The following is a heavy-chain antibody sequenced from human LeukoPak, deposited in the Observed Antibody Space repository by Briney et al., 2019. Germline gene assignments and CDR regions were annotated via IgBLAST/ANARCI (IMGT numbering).Heavy chain of an antibody. CDR1: GGSISNYY. Sequence: SETLSLTCTVSGGSISNYYWNWIRQPPGKGLEWIGNVYYSGDTNYNPSLKSRVTISVDTSKNQFSLRLSSVTAADTAVYFCAGNKGQWLFSDWGQGTLVTVSS. CDR3: AGNKGQWLFSD. V-gene: IGHV4-59*08. D-gene: IGHD6-19*01. CDR2: VYYSGDT. J-gene: IGHJ4*02.